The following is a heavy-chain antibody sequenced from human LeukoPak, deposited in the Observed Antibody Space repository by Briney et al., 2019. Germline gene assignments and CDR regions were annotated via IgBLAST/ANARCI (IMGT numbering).Heavy chain of an antibody. Sequence: SETLSLTCTVSGGSISSSSYYWGWIRQPPGKGLEWIGYIYYSGSTNYNPSLKSRVTISVDTSKNQFSLKLSSVTAADTAVYYCAIDSSGYWAFDYWGQGTLVTVSS. CDR3: AIDSSGYWAFDY. J-gene: IGHJ4*02. CDR1: GGSISSSSYY. D-gene: IGHD3-22*01. CDR2: IYYSGST. V-gene: IGHV4-61*05.